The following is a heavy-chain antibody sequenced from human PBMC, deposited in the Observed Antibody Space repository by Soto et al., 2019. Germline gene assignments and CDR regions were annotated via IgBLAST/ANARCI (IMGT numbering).Heavy chain of an antibody. CDR1: GGTFSSYA. CDR3: AREVLDSRWLVQSSNWFDP. V-gene: IGHV1-69*13. CDR2: IIPIFGTA. J-gene: IGHJ5*02. Sequence: ASVEVSCKXSGGTFSSYAISWVRQAPGQGLEWMGGIIPIFGTANYAQKFQGRVTITADESTSTAYMELSSLRSEDTAVYYCAREVLDSRWLVQSSNWFDPWGQGTLVTVSS. D-gene: IGHD6-19*01.